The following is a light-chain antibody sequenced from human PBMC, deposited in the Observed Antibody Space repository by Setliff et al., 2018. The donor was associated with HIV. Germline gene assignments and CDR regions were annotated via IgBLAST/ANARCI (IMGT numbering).Light chain of an antibody. CDR2: EVS. V-gene: IGLV2-14*01. CDR1: SSDIGGYNY. J-gene: IGLJ1*01. CDR3: SPYTSSSTLNYV. Sequence: QSVLTQPASVSGSPGQSITISCTGTSSDIGGYNYVSWYQQHPGKAPKLMIYEVSHRPSGVSNRFSGSKSGNTASLTISGLQAEDEADYYCSPYTSSSTLNYVFGTGTKVTVL.